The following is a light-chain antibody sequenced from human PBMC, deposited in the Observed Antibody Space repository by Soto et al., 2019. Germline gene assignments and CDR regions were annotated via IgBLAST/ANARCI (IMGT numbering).Light chain of an antibody. CDR3: QVWDSSSDNVV. V-gene: IGLV3-21*02. Sequence: SYELAQPPSVSVAPGQTARISCGGNNIGGDSVHWYQQKPGQAPVLVVYDDSDRPSGIPERFSGSNSGNTATLTISRVEAGDEADYYCQVWDSSSDNVVFGRGKKVTVL. CDR2: DDS. J-gene: IGLJ2*01. CDR1: NIGGDS.